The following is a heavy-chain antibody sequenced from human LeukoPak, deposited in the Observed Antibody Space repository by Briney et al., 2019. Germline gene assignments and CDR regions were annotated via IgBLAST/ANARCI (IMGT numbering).Heavy chain of an antibody. Sequence: GGSLRLSCAASGFAFSNSFMHWVRQAPGKGLVWVSRINSDGSSTNYADSVKGRFTISRDNAKNTLFLQMNSLRVEDSAVYYCSGGGSITVAGYWGQGTLVTVSS. CDR2: INSDGSST. D-gene: IGHD3-10*01. CDR3: SGGGSITVAGY. J-gene: IGHJ4*02. CDR1: GFAFSNSF. V-gene: IGHV3-74*01.